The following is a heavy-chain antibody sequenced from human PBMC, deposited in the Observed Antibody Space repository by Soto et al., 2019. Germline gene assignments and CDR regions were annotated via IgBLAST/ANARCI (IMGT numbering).Heavy chain of an antibody. CDR3: ARGGYSGSYFDY. J-gene: IGHJ4*02. CDR1: GGTFSSYV. Sequence: QGQLVQSGAEVKKSGASVKVSCKASGGTFSSYVISWVRQAPGQGLEWMGDIIPIFGTAKYAQKFQGRVTIPADESTSTDYMELSSLRSEDTAVYYCARGGYSGSYFDYWGQGTLVTVSS. D-gene: IGHD5-12*01. V-gene: IGHV1-69*01. CDR2: IIPIFGTA.